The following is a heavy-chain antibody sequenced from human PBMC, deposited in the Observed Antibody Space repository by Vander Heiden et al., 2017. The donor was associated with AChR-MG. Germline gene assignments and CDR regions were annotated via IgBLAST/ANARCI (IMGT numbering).Heavy chain of an antibody. CDR2: INHSGTT. J-gene: IGHJ5*02. Sequence: QVQLQPWGAGLLKPSETLSLTCAVYGGSFSGYYWTWLRQGPGKGLEWIGEINHSGTTNYNPSLKSRVTISVDTSKNQFSLKLSSVTAADTAVYYCARTDPRGIAARFAMYGWFDPWGQGTLVTVSS. CDR1: GGSFSGYY. CDR3: ARTDPRGIAARFAMYGWFDP. V-gene: IGHV4-34*01. D-gene: IGHD6-6*01.